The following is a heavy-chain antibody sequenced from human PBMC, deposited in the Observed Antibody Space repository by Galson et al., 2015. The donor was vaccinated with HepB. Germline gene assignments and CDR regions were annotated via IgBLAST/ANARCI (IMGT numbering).Heavy chain of an antibody. CDR1: GFTFDDYT. J-gene: IGHJ4*02. CDR3: AKDKYCSSTSCGFDY. D-gene: IGHD2-2*01. Sequence: SLRLSCAASGFTFDDYTMHWVRQAPGKGLEWVSLISWDGGSTYYADSVKGRFTISRDNSKNSLYLQMNSLRTEDTALYYCAKDKYCSSTSCGFDYWGQGTLVTVSS. V-gene: IGHV3-43*01. CDR2: ISWDGGST.